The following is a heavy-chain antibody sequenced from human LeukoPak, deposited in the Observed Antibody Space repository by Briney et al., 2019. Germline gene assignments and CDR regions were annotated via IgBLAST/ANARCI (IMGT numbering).Heavy chain of an antibody. CDR1: GYTFTGYY. V-gene: IGHV1-8*03. Sequence: GASVKVSCKASGYTFTGYYMHWVRQAPGQGLEWMGWINPNSGNTGYAQKFQGRVTITRNTSISTAYMELSSLRSEDTAVYYCARVAPAVSAFFDYWGQGTLVTVSS. D-gene: IGHD1-26*01. J-gene: IGHJ4*02. CDR3: ARVAPAVSAFFDY. CDR2: INPNSGNT.